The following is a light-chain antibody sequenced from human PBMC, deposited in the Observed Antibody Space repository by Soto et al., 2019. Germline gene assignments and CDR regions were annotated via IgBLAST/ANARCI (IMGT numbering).Light chain of an antibody. CDR2: GAS. CDR1: QSVRSSY. Sequence: EIGLTQSPATLSLSPGERATLSCRASQSVRSSYLAWYQQKPGQAPRLLIYGASSRATGIPHRFSGSGSGTDFTLTISRLEPEDFAVYYCQQYGSSPVTFGQGTRLEIK. CDR3: QQYGSSPVT. V-gene: IGKV3-20*01. J-gene: IGKJ5*01.